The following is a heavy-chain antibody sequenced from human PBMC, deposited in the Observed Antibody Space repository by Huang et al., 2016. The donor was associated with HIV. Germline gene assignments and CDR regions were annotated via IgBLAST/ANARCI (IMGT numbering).Heavy chain of an antibody. D-gene: IGHD3-3*01. V-gene: IGHV1-18*01. CDR3: GRDEWYPLQTCFDP. CDR2: SSAYNVHT. CDR1: GYVFTKFG. Sequence: QAQLVQSGTEVKGPGASVRVTGKAFGYVFTKFGIKWVGPVPGQGLEWMGWSSAYNVHTNYAHIFQDRGRLTTDTSTTTAYMELRTLKPDDTAVYYCGRDEWYPLQTCFDPWCQGTLVIVSS. J-gene: IGHJ5*02.